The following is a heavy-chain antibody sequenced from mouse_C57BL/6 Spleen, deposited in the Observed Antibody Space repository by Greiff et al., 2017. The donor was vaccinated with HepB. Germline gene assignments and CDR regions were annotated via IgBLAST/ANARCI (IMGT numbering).Heavy chain of an antibody. V-gene: IGHV1-9*01. J-gene: IGHJ2*01. CDR3: ARLEEDYDRGACFDY. D-gene: IGHD2-4*01. Sequence: VQLQQSGAELLKPGASVKLSCKATGYTFTGYWIEWVKQRPGHGLEWIGEILPGSGSTNYNEKFKGKATFTADTSSNTAYMQLSSLTTEDSAIYYCARLEEDYDRGACFDYWGQGTTLTVSS. CDR2: ILPGSGST. CDR1: GYTFTGYW.